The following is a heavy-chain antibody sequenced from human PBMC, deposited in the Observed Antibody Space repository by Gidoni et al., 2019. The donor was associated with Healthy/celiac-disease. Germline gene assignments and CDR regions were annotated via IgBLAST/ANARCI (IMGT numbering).Heavy chain of an antibody. Sequence: STNYNPSLKSRVTISVDTSKNQFSLKLSSVTAADTAVYYCAREPWFGESLGMDVWGQGTTVTVSS. CDR2: ST. D-gene: IGHD3-10*01. CDR3: AREPWFGESLGMDV. J-gene: IGHJ6*02. V-gene: IGHV4-59*01.